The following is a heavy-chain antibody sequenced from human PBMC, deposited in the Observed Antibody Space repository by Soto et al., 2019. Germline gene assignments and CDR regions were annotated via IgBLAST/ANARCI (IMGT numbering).Heavy chain of an antibody. Sequence: GGSLRLSCAASGFTFSSYVMSWVRQAPGKGLEWVSAVSGSGVATYYADSVKGRFTISRDNSKNTLYLQMNSLRAEDTAVYYCAKSLDYYDSSGYGYWGQGTLVTVS. CDR2: VSGSGVAT. D-gene: IGHD3-22*01. J-gene: IGHJ4*02. CDR1: GFTFSSYV. V-gene: IGHV3-23*01. CDR3: AKSLDYYDSSGYGY.